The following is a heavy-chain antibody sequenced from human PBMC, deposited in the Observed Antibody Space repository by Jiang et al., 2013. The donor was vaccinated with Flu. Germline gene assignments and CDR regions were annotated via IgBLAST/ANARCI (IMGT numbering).Heavy chain of an antibody. CDR3: ATLHLKVNVGWFDP. Sequence: LLKPSETLSLTCTVSGDSISSSSYYWGWIRQPPGKGLEWIGSFYYTGTTYYNPSLKSRVSISVATSMNQFSLKLSSVTAADTAVYYCATLHLKVNVGWFDPWGQGTLVTVSS. CDR2: FYYTGTT. V-gene: IGHV4-39*01. CDR1: GDSISSSSYY. J-gene: IGHJ5*02. D-gene: IGHD2-8*01.